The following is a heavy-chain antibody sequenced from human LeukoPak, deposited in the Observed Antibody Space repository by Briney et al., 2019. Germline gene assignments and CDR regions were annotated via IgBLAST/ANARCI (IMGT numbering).Heavy chain of an antibody. CDR3: ARDRKTGLGPYYYYGMDV. CDR1: GYTFTSYD. J-gene: IGHJ6*02. D-gene: IGHD1-14*01. CDR2: MNPNSGNT. V-gene: IGHV1-8*01. Sequence: ASVKVSCKASGYTFTSYDINWVRQATGQGLEWMGWMNPNSGNTGYAQKFQGRVTMTRNTSISTAYMELSSLRSEDTAVYYCARDRKTGLGPYYYYGMDVWGQGTTVTVSS.